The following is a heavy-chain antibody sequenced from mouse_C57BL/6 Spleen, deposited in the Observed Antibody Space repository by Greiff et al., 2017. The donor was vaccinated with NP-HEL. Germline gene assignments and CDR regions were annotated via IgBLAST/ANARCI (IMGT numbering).Heavy chain of an antibody. CDR2: IHPNSGST. V-gene: IGHV1-64*01. CDR1: GYTFTSYW. CDR3: ARGYGSSSAWFAY. D-gene: IGHD1-1*01. J-gene: IGHJ3*01. Sequence: VQLQQPGAELVKPGASVKLSCKASGYTFTSYWMHWVKQRPGQGLEWIGMIHPNSGSTNYNEKFKSKATLTVDKSSSTAYMQLSSLTSEDSAVYYCARGYGSSSAWFAYWGQGTLVTVSA.